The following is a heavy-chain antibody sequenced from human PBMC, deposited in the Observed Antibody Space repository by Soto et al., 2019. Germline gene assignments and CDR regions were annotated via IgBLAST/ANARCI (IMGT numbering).Heavy chain of an antibody. V-gene: IGHV4-34*01. CDR3: ARGRIVGATSNYYYGMDV. CDR2: INHSGST. D-gene: IGHD1-26*01. Sequence: SDNLSLTSAVYGASFICYYWVWISLLLWLGLACIGQINHSGSTNYNPSRKSRVTISVDTSKNQFSLTLSSVTAADTAVYYCARGRIVGATSNYYYGMDVWGLGTTVTVSS. J-gene: IGHJ6*02. CDR1: GASFICYY.